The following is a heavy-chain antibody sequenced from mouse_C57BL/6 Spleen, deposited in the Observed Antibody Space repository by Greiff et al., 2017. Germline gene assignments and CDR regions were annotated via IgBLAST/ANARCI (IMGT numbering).Heavy chain of an antibody. J-gene: IGHJ2*01. Sequence: VQLQESGPGLVAPSQCLSITCTASGFSFTSYGVSWVRQPPGKGLEWLGVIWGDGSTNNHSALISRLSIRKDNSKSQVSLKQNSLQTDDTATYYCAKERWLHDRGQGATLTVSS. CDR2: IWGDGST. CDR1: GFSFTSYG. D-gene: IGHD2-12*01. V-gene: IGHV2-3*01. CDR3: AKERWLHD.